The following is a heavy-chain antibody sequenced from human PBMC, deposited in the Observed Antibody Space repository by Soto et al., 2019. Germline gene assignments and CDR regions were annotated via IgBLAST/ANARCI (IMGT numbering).Heavy chain of an antibody. CDR3: VKGATTAAPPDVFDI. J-gene: IGHJ3*02. CDR2: ISSNGGST. D-gene: IGHD4-17*01. CDR1: GFTFSSYA. V-gene: IGHV3-64D*08. Sequence: GGSLRLSCSASGFTFSSYAMHWVRQAPGKGLEYVSAISSNGGSTYYADSVKGRFTISRDNSKNTLYLQMSSLRAEDTAVYYCVKGATTAAPPDVFDIWGKGKMVTVSS.